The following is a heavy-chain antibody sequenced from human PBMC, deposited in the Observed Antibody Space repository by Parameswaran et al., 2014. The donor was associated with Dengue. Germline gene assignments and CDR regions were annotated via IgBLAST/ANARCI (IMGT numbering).Heavy chain of an antibody. D-gene: IGHD6-13*01. CDR2: ISGSGGST. V-gene: IGHV3-23*01. CDR3: AKGIAAAGDWFDP. Sequence: WIRQPPGKGLEWVSAISGSGGSTYYADSVKGRFTISRDNSKNTLYLQMNSLRAEDTAVYYCAKGIAAAGDWFDPWGQGTLVTVSS. J-gene: IGHJ5*02.